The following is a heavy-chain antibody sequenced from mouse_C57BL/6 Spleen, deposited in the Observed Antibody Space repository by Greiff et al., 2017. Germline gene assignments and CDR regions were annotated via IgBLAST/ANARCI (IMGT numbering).Heavy chain of an antibody. D-gene: IGHD3-2*02. Sequence: EVMLVESGGGLVKPGGSLKLSCAASGFTFSDYGMHWVRQAPEKGLEWVAYISSGSSTIYYADTVKGRFTISRDNAKNTLFLQMTSLRSEDTAMYYCAHRSGYVLYAMDYWGQGTSVTVSS. J-gene: IGHJ4*01. CDR3: AHRSGYVLYAMDY. CDR2: ISSGSSTI. V-gene: IGHV5-17*01. CDR1: GFTFSDYG.